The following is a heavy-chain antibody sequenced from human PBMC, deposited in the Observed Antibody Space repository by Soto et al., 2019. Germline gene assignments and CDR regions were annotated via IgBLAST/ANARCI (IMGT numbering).Heavy chain of an antibody. V-gene: IGHV3-30*03. Sequence: DSVKGRFTISRDNSKNTLHLQMNSLRVEDTAVYYCAGGFYYYDYCGQGTLVTVSS. J-gene: IGHJ4*02. CDR3: AGGFYYYDY. D-gene: IGHD3-22*01.